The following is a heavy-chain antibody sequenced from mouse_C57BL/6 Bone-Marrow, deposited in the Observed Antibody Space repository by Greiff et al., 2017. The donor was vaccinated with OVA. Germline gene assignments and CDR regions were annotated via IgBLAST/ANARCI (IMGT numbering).Heavy chain of an antibody. Sequence: EVQLQQSGAELVRPGASVKLSCTASGFNIKDDYMHWVKQRPEQGLEWIGLIDPENGDTEYASKFQGKATITADTSSNTAYLQLSSLTSEDTAVYYCTTRGPYAMEYWGQGTSVTVSS. J-gene: IGHJ4*01. V-gene: IGHV14-4*01. CDR1: GFNIKDDY. CDR2: IDPENGDT. CDR3: TTRGPYAMEY.